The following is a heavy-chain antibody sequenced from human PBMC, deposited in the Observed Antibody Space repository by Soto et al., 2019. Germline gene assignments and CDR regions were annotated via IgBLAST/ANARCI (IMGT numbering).Heavy chain of an antibody. J-gene: IGHJ6*02. CDR1: GYTFTSYA. CDR2: INAGNGNT. V-gene: IGHV1-3*01. CDR3: ARDSGGMDV. Sequence: QVQLVQSGAEVKKPGASVKVSCKASGYTFTSYAVHWVRQAPGQRLEWMGWINAGNGNTKYSQKFQGRVTLTRDTSANTSYMELSSLRSEDTAVYYCARDSGGMDVWGQGTTVTVSS.